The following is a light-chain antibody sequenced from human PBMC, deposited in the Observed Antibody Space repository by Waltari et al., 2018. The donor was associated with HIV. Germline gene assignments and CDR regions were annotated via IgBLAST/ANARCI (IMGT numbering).Light chain of an antibody. J-gene: IGKJ5*01. CDR2: LGS. Sequence: IVITQSPLSLPVTPGEPASISCRSRQTLLPINGYTYLDWYLQKPGQYPQLLIYLGSNRASGVPDRVSGSGAGTDCTLKISRVEAEDVGVYYGLQVLETPRPFGQGKRLESK. CDR1: QTLLPINGYTY. V-gene: IGKV2-28*01. CDR3: LQVLETPRP.